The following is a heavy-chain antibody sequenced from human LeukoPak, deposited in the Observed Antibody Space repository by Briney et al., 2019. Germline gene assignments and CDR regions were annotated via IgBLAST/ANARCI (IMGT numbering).Heavy chain of an antibody. CDR1: GGTFSSYA. D-gene: IGHD3-22*01. CDR2: ISGSGSST. CDR3: AKDTRSGYYDRPFHH. V-gene: IGHV3-23*01. Sequence: ASVKVSCKASGGTFSSYAMSWVRQAPGKGLEWVSAISGSGSSTYYADSVKGRFTISRDNSKNTLNLQMNSLRAEDTAVYYCAKDTRSGYYDRPFHHWGQGTLVTVSS. J-gene: IGHJ1*01.